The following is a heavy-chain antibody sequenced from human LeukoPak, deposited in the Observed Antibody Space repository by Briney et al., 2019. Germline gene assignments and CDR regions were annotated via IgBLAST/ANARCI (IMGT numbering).Heavy chain of an antibody. D-gene: IGHD3-10*01. J-gene: IGHJ5*02. V-gene: IGHV4-59*08. CDR3: ARSPNIWFGDSGFDP. CDR1: GDSINSHY. Sequence: SETLSLTCAVSGDSINSHYWSWIRQPPGKGLEWIGFIYYSGSTNYNPSLKSRVTISVDTSKNQFSLKLSSMTAADTAVYYCARSPNIWFGDSGFDPWGQGTLVTVSS. CDR2: IYYSGST.